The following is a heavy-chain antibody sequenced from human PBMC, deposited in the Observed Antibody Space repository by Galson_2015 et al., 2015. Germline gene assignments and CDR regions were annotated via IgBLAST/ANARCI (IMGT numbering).Heavy chain of an antibody. D-gene: IGHD3-22*01. Sequence: SLRLSCAASGFTFSSYAMSWVRQAPGKGLEWVSLITASGGSPYYADSVKRRFTISRDNSKNTLYLQMNSLRAEDTAMSYCAKGVGSDFYYANDYWGQGTLVTVSS. CDR3: AKGVGSDFYYANDY. CDR1: GFTFSSYA. V-gene: IGHV3-23*01. CDR2: ITASGGSP. J-gene: IGHJ4*02.